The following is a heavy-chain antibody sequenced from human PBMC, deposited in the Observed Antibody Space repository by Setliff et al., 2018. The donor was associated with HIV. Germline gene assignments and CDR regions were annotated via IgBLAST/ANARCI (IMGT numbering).Heavy chain of an antibody. CDR2: ILSTGERT. CDR1: GFTFSNYA. J-gene: IGHJ3*02. V-gene: IGHV3-23*01. CDR3: AKDSLRHCFGVNCWGAFDM. Sequence: GGSLRLSCAASGFTFSNYAMSWVRQAPGEGLERVSAILSTGERTFYADSVKGRFTISRDNSKNTVYLQMNSLRAEDTAEYYCAKDSLRHCFGVNCWGAFDMWGQGTMVTVSS. D-gene: IGHD2-15*01.